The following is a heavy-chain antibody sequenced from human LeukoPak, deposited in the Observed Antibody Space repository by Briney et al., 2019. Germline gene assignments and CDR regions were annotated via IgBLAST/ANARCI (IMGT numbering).Heavy chain of an antibody. J-gene: IGHJ5*02. Sequence: GGSLRLSCAASGFTFDDYAMHWVRQAPGKGLEWVSAISGSGGSTYYADSVKGRFTISRDNSKNTLYLQMNSLRAEDTAVYYCAKEGLPAAIHWFDPWGQGTLVTVSS. V-gene: IGHV3-23*01. D-gene: IGHD2-2*01. CDR3: AKEGLPAAIHWFDP. CDR1: GFTFDDYA. CDR2: ISGSGGST.